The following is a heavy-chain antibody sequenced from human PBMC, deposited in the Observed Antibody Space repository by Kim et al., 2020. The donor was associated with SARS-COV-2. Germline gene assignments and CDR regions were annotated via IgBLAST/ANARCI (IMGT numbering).Heavy chain of an antibody. D-gene: IGHD6-13*01. CDR2: INHSGST. Sequence: SETLSLTCAVYGGSFSGYYWSWIRQPPGKGLEWIGEINHSGSTNYNPSLKSRVTISVDTSKNQFSLKLSSVTAADTAVYYCASLYSSSWYRYFDYWGQGT. CDR1: GGSFSGYY. CDR3: ASLYSSSWYRYFDY. J-gene: IGHJ4*02. V-gene: IGHV4-34*01.